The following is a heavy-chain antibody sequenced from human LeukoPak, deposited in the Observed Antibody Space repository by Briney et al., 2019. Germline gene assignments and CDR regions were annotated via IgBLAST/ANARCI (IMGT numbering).Heavy chain of an antibody. CDR1: GFTLSSYE. J-gene: IGHJ6*04. V-gene: IGHV3-48*03. CDR3: ARMGCSGGSCYPYYYYYGMDV. Sequence: GGSLRLSCAASGFTLSSYEMNWVSQAPGKGLEWASYISSSGSTIYYADSVKGRFTISRDNAKNSLYLQMNSLRAEDTAVYYCARMGCSGGSCYPYYYYYGMDVWGEGTTVTVSS. CDR2: ISSSGSTI. D-gene: IGHD2-15*01.